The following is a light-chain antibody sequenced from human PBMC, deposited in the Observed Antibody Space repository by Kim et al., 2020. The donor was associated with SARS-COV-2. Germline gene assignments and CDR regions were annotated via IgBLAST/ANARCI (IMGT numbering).Light chain of an antibody. Sequence: DIQMTQSPSSLSASVGDRVTITCRASQAISNYLAWYQQKPGKVPKLLIYSASSLQSGVPSRFSGRASGTHFTLTISSLQPEDVAVYYCQKYNNAPRTFGGGTKLEI. CDR3: QKYNNAPRT. V-gene: IGKV1-27*01. J-gene: IGKJ4*01. CDR1: QAISNY. CDR2: SAS.